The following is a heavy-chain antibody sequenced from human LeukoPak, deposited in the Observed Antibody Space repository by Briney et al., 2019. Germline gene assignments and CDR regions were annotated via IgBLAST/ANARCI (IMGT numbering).Heavy chain of an antibody. CDR2: INHSGST. V-gene: IGHV4-34*01. CDR3: ARPRYGSGSLDS. J-gene: IGHJ4*02. CDR1: GGSFSGHY. Sequence: KSSGTLSLTCAVYGGSFSGHYWTWIRQPPGKGLEWIGEINHSGSTTYNPSLNSRVTISVDTSKNQFSLRLSSVTAADTAVYYCARPRYGSGSLDSWGQGTLVTVS. D-gene: IGHD3-10*01.